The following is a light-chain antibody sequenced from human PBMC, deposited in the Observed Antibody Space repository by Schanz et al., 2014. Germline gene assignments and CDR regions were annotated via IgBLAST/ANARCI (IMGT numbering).Light chain of an antibody. V-gene: IGKV2-28*01. CDR1: QSLLHSNGYNY. CDR3: MQGLQPAYT. J-gene: IGKJ2*01. CDR2: LGS. Sequence: DIVMTQSPLSLPVPPGAPASISCRSSQSLLHSNGYNYLDWYLQKPGQSPQLLIYLGSNRASGVPDRFSGSGSGTDFTLKISRVEAEDVGVYYCMQGLQPAYTFGQGTKLEIK.